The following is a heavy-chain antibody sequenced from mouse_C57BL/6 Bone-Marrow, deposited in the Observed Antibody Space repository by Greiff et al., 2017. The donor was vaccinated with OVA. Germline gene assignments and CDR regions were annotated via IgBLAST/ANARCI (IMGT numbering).Heavy chain of an antibody. CDR2: IYSRDGST. Sequence: QVQLQQSGPELVKPGASVKLSCKASGYTFTSYDINWVKQRPGQGLEWIGWIYSRDGSTKYNEKFKGKATLTVDTSSSTAYMELHSLTSEDTAVYFCARYSSYWYFDVWGTGTTVTVSS. CDR3: ARYSSYWYFDV. CDR1: GYTFTSYD. J-gene: IGHJ1*03. D-gene: IGHD2-5*01. V-gene: IGHV1-85*01.